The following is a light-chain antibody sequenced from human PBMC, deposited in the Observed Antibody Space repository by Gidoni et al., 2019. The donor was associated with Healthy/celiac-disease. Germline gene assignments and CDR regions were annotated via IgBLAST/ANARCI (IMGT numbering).Light chain of an antibody. CDR2: EGS. Sequence: GSYNLVSWYQQHPGKAPKLMIYEGSKRPSGVSNRFSGSKSGNTASLTISGLQAEDEADYYCCSYAGSSTSLYVFGTGTKVTVL. V-gene: IGLV2-23*01. CDR1: GSYNL. J-gene: IGLJ1*01. CDR3: CSYAGSSTSLYV.